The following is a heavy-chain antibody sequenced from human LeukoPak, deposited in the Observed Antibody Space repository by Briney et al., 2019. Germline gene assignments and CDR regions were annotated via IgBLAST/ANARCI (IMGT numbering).Heavy chain of an antibody. CDR3: AREGAGVLYYYGMDV. D-gene: IGHD2-8*01. CDR2: IYYSGST. Sequence: SETLSLTCAVSGGSISSYYWSWVRQPPGKGLEWIGYIYYSGSTNYNPSLKSRVTISVDTSKNQFSLKLSSVTAADTAVYYCAREGAGVLYYYGMDVWGQGTTVTVSS. CDR1: GGSISSYY. V-gene: IGHV4-59*01. J-gene: IGHJ6*02.